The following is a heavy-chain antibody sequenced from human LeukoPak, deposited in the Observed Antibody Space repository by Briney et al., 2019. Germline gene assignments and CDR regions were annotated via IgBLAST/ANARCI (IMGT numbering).Heavy chain of an antibody. Sequence: GGSLRLSCAASGFTFSSYSMNWVRQAPGKGLEWVSSISSSSSYIYYADSVKGRFTISRDNVKNSLYLQMNSLRAEDMALYYCAKGTRTGTAVDYWGQGTLVTVSS. D-gene: IGHD1-1*01. CDR2: ISSSSSYI. CDR1: GFTFSSYS. V-gene: IGHV3-21*04. CDR3: AKGTRTGTAVDY. J-gene: IGHJ4*02.